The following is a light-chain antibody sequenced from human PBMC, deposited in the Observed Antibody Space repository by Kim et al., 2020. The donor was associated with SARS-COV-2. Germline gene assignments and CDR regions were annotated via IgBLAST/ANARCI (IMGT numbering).Light chain of an antibody. J-gene: IGLJ1*01. Sequence: QSGNISCTGTSSDIGAYKYVSWYQQHPGKAPNLMIYEVNRRPSGVPDRFSGSKSGNTASLTVSGLQAEDEADYYCTSYAGSNNLDVFGTGTKVTVL. CDR2: EVN. V-gene: IGLV2-8*01. CDR1: SSDIGAYKY. CDR3: TSYAGSNNLDV.